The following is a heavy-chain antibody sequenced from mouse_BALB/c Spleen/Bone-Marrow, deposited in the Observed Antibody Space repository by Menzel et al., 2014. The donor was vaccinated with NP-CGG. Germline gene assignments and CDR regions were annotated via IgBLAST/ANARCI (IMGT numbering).Heavy chain of an antibody. J-gene: IGHJ3*01. D-gene: IGHD3-1*01. V-gene: IGHV1S135*01. CDR3: ARGGYVFAY. CDR1: GYSFTDYN. Sequence: EVKLVESRPELVKPGASVQVSCQASGYSFTDYNMYWVKQSHGKSLEWIGYIDPYNGGTSHNQKFKGKATLTVDKSSSTAYMELLSLTSEDAAVYYCARGGYVFAYWGQGSRVPDSA. CDR2: IDPYNGGT.